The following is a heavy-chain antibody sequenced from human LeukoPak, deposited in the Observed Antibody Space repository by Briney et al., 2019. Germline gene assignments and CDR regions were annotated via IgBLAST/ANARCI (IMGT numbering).Heavy chain of an antibody. CDR2: ITVDGEDT. J-gene: IGHJ6*02. Sequence: PGVSLRLSCDASGFNFRKYGMTWVRRAPGKGLEWVSSITVDGEDTFYADSVTGRFTISRDDSMNRLFLQMDSLRAEDTAVYFCAKDHYYQYGLDVWGQGTTVIVSS. CDR1: GFNFRKYG. V-gene: IGHV3-23*01. CDR3: AKDHYYQYGLDV.